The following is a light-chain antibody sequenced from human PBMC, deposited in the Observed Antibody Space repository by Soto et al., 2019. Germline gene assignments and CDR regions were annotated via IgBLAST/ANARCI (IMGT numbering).Light chain of an antibody. CDR1: QSVGTS. CDR3: QQYYNWPPIT. V-gene: IGKV3-15*01. J-gene: IGKJ5*01. Sequence: EGVMTQSPGTVSVSPGERATLSCRASQSVGTSLAWYQQKPGQAPRLLIYGASTRATGVPARFSGRGSGTELTFTISSLQSEDFAVYYCQQYYNWPPITFGQGTRLEIK. CDR2: GAS.